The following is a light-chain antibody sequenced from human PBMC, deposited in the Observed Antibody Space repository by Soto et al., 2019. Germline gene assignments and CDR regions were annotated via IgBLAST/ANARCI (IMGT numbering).Light chain of an antibody. V-gene: IGKV3-20*01. J-gene: IGKJ1*01. CDR1: QSVSSIS. CDR3: QQYGSSSWT. Sequence: EIVLTQSPGTLSLSPGERATLSCRASQSVSSISLAWYQQKPGQAPRLLMYGASSRATGIPDRFSGSGSGTDFTLTISRLEPEDSVVYYCQQYGSSSWTFGQGTKVEIK. CDR2: GAS.